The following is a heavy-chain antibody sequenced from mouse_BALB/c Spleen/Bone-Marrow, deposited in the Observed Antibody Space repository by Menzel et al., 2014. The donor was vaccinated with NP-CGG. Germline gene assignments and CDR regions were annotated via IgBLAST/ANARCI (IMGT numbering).Heavy chain of an antibody. J-gene: IGHJ3*01. V-gene: IGHV1-37*01. CDR3: GRGNYDYDSWFGY. CDR2: INPYNGDP. D-gene: IGHD2-4*01. CDR1: GYSFTGYF. Sequence: VQLQQSGPELVKPGASVKISCKASGYSFTGYFMNWMKQSHGKSLEWIGRINPYNGDPFYNQKFKGKATLTVDKSSSTAHMELLSLTSEDSAVYYFGRGNYDYDSWFGYWGQGTLVTVSA.